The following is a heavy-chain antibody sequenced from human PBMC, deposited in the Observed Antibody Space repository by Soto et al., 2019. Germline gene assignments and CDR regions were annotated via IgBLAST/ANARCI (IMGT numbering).Heavy chain of an antibody. Sequence: GASVKVSCKASGGTFSSYAISWVRQTPGQGLEWMGGIIPIFGTANYAQKFQGRVTITADESTSTAYMELSSLRSEDTAVYYCARDRLREAFDIWGQGTMVTVSS. CDR2: IIPIFGTA. V-gene: IGHV1-69*13. CDR3: ARDRLREAFDI. J-gene: IGHJ3*02. CDR1: GGTFSSYA.